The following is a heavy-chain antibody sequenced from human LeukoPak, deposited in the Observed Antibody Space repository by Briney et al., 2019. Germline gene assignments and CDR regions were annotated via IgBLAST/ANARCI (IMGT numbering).Heavy chain of an antibody. V-gene: IGHV4-39*01. CDR3: ARQGGFSFDY. J-gene: IGHJ4*02. CDR1: GGSISSSSHY. D-gene: IGHD2-15*01. CDR2: FYYSGST. Sequence: SETLSLTCIVSGGSISSSSHYWGWIRQPPGKGMEWIGSFYYSGSTYYNPSLKSRVTISVATSKNQFSLKLSSVTAADTAVYYCARQGGFSFDYWGQGTLVTVSS.